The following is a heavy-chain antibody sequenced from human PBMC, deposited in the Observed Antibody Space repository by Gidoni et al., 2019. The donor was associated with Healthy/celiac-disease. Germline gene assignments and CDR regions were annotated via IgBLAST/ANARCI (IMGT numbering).Heavy chain of an antibody. CDR2: IYYSWGT. J-gene: IGHJ6*02. CDR3: ARRRSLVATKGYYYYGMDV. D-gene: IGHD5-12*01. CDR1: GGSISSHY. Sequence: QVQLQESGPGLVKPPEPLSLTCPVSGGSISSHYWSWVRQPPGKGLEWIGYIYYSWGTNYNHCLKSRVTISVDTSKNQFSLKLSAVTAADTAVDYCARRRSLVATKGYYYYGMDVWGQGTTVTVSS. V-gene: IGHV4-59*08.